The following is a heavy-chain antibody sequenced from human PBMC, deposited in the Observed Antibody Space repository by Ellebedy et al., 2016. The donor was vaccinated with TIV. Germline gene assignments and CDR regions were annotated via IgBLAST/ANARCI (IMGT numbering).Heavy chain of an antibody. V-gene: IGHV3-48*01. J-gene: IGHJ4*02. CDR3: SFKGMTTRVY. CDR1: EFRVTSYY. CDR2: ITGISSTI. D-gene: IGHD1-1*01. Sequence: GESLKISCAASEFRVTSYYMHWVRQAPGKGLEWVSYITGISSTIYYADSVKGRFTISRDNSENTLFLQMNSLRAEDTAVYYCSFKGMTTRVYWGQGTLVTVSS.